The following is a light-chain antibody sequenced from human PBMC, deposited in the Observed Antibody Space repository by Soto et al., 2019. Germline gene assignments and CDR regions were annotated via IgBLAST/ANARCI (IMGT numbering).Light chain of an antibody. CDR3: SSYTSSTHYV. CDR2: YVS. CDR1: SSDVGGYNY. V-gene: IGLV2-14*03. Sequence: QSVLAQPASVSGSPGQSITISCTGSSSDVGGYNYVSWYQQHPGKAPKLMIYYVSNRPSGVSSRFSGSKSGNTASLTISGLQADDVADYYCSSYTSSTHYVFGTGTKVNVL. J-gene: IGLJ1*01.